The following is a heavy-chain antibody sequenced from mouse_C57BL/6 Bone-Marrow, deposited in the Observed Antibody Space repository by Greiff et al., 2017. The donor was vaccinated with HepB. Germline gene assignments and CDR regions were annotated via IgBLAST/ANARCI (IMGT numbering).Heavy chain of an antibody. V-gene: IGHV1-80*01. J-gene: IGHJ1*03. CDR2: IYPGDGDT. CDR3: ARGITTVVHYWYFDV. D-gene: IGHD1-1*01. CDR1: GYAFSSYW. Sequence: QVHVKQSGAELVKPGASVKISCKASGYAFSSYWMNWVKQRPGKGLEWIGQIYPGDGDTNYNGKFKGKATLTADKSSSTAYMQLSSLTSEDSAVYFCARGITTVVHYWYFDVWGTGTTVTVSS.